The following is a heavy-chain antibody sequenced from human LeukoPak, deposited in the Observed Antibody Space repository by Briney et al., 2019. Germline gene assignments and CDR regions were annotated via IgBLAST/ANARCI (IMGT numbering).Heavy chain of an antibody. J-gene: IGHJ4*02. CDR2: ITHSGST. CDR1: GGSFSGYY. V-gene: IGHV4-34*01. D-gene: IGHD6-13*01. CDR3: ASSRGYSSSWHPGGY. Sequence: SETLSLTCAVYGGSFSGYYWSWIRQPPGKGLEWIGEITHSGSTNYNPSLKSRVTISVGTSKNQFSLKLSSVTAADTAVYYCASSRGYSSSWHPGGYWGQGTLVTVSS.